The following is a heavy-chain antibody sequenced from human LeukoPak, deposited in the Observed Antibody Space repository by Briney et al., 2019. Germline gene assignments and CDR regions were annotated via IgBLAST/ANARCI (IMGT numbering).Heavy chain of an antibody. V-gene: IGHV3-74*01. CDR1: GFTFSNYW. CDR2: INSDGSTT. Sequence: GGSLRLSCAASGFTFSNYWMHWVRQAPGKGLVWVSRINSDGSTTSYADSVKGRFTISRDNAKKTLYLQMNSLRAEDAAVYYRARGGITSMDGCWGQGTLVTVSS. D-gene: IGHD5-18*01. J-gene: IGHJ4*02. CDR3: ARGGITSMDGC.